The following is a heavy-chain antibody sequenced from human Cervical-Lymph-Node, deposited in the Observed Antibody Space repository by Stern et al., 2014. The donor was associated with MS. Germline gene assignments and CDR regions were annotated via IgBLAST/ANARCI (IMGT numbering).Heavy chain of an antibody. CDR3: QAFPAY. CDR2: INPSIGVT. Sequence: VQLEESGAEVKQPGASVKVSCRSSGYSFTDYYFHWVRQAPGQGLEWMGCINPSIGVTHYAQQFQGRVTMTRGSSMNTAYMEMSRLRSDDTAVYYCQAFPAYWGQGTLITVSS. V-gene: IGHV1-2*02. J-gene: IGHJ4*02. CDR1: GYSFTDYY.